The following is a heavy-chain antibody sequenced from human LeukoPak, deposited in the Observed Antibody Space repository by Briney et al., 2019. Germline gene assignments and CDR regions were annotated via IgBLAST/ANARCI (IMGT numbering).Heavy chain of an antibody. CDR2: INPNSGGT. D-gene: IGHD1-26*01. CDR1: GYTFTGYY. CDR3: AKEGPRISGSPRY. J-gene: IGHJ4*02. Sequence: ASVKVSCKASGYTFTGYYMHWVRQAPGLGLEWMGWINPNSGGTNYAQKFQGRVTMTRDTSISTAYMELSGLRSDDTAVYYCAKEGPRISGSPRYWGQGTLVTVSS. V-gene: IGHV1-2*02.